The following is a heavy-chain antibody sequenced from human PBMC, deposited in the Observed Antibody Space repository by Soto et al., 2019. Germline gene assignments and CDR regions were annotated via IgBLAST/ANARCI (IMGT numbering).Heavy chain of an antibody. CDR3: ARHPVQLERRGQKQKFDY. V-gene: IGHV3-48*01. J-gene: IGHJ4*02. CDR1: GFTFSTYS. CDR2: ISSSSSTI. Sequence: EVQLVESGGGLVQPGGSLRLSCAASGFTFSTYSMNWVRQAPGKGLEWVSYISSSSSTIYYADSVKGRFTISRDNAKNSLYLQMNSLRAEDTAVYYCARHPVQLERRGQKQKFDYWCQGTLVTVSS. D-gene: IGHD1-1*01.